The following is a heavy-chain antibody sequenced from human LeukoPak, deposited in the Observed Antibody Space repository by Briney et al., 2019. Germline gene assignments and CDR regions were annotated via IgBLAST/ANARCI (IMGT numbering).Heavy chain of an antibody. CDR1: GFTFSSYA. V-gene: IGHV4-34*01. CDR2: INHSGST. Sequence: GSLRLSCAASGFTFSSYAMSWVRQPPGKGLEWIGEINHSGSTNYNPSLKSRVTISVDTSKNQFSLKLSSVTAADTAVYYCARVGSGWYGTWGQGTLVTVSS. CDR3: ARVGSGWYGT. D-gene: IGHD6-19*01. J-gene: IGHJ4*02.